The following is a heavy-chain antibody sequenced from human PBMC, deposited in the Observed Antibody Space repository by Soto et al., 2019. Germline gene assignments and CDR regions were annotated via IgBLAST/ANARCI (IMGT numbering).Heavy chain of an antibody. CDR1: GYTFTSYG. J-gene: IGHJ4*02. V-gene: IGHV1-18*01. CDR3: ARAPARQGELHW. Sequence: QVQLVPSGAEVKKTGASVKVSCKTSGYTFTSYGISWVRQAPGQGLEWMGWISAYNGNTNYAQKLQGRVTMTTGTSTSTADMELRSLRYDDTAVYYCARAPARQGELHWWGQGTLVTVSS. CDR2: ISAYNGNT. D-gene: IGHD1-7*01.